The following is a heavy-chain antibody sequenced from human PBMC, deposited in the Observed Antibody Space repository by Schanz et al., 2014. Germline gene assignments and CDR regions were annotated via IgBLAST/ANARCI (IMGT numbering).Heavy chain of an antibody. CDR1: GFTFSSYA. Sequence: VQLAESGGGLVQPGGSLRLSCTASGFTFSSYAMSWVRQAPGKGLEWVAILWHDGSKKYYADSVKGRFTISRDNSKNTLFLQMNSLRAEDTAVYYCTRDVRLDRRGNWFDPWGQGTLVTVSS. D-gene: IGHD1-1*01. CDR3: TRDVRLDRRGNWFDP. V-gene: IGHV3-33*08. J-gene: IGHJ5*02. CDR2: LWHDGSKK.